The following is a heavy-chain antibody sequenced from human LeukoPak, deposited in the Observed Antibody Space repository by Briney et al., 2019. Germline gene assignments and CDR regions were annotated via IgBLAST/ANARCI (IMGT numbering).Heavy chain of an antibody. D-gene: IGHD3-10*01. CDR2: IRNKANSYTT. V-gene: IGHV3-72*01. J-gene: IGHJ6*02. CDR3: TRYYFGSGTYYSTFAMDV. Sequence: GGSLRLSCAVSGFTFSDHHMDWVRQAPGKGLEWVGRIRNKANSYTTEYAASVKGRFTISRDDSKSIAYLQMSNLKTEDTAVYFCTRYYFGSGTYYSTFAMDVWGPGTTVTVSS. CDR1: GFTFSDHH.